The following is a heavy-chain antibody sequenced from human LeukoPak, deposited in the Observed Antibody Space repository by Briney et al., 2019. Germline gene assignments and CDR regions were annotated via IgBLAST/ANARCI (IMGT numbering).Heavy chain of an antibody. CDR3: AKGKGGTSFNYCFDY. J-gene: IGHJ4*02. CDR1: GFGFGAYA. D-gene: IGHD2/OR15-2a*01. CDR2: IHNDAATT. Sequence: GASLRLSCAASGFGFGAYAMIWVRQAPGKGLEWVSLIHNDAATTYYADSVRGRFTVSRDNSKDTLYLEMNSLRAEDTAVYYCAKGKGGTSFNYCFDYWGQGTPVSVSS. V-gene: IGHV3-23*03.